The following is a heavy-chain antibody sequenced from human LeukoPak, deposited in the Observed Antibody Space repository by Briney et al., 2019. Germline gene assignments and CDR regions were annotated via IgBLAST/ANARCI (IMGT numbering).Heavy chain of an antibody. J-gene: IGHJ6*03. CDR1: GVSISSHY. Sequence: AETLSLTCIVSGVSISSHYYSWVRQPPGKGLEWVGYVYKSGSTYYNPSLKSRVTISLDTSRNQISLKLTSVIAADRAVYYCARGVIGYSYMDVWGKGTRVTVSS. CDR2: VYKSGST. CDR3: ARGVIGYSYMDV. V-gene: IGHV4-59*11. D-gene: IGHD2-21*01.